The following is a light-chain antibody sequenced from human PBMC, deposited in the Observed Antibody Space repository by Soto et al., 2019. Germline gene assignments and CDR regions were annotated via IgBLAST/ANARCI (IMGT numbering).Light chain of an antibody. Sequence: ERVLTQSPATLSVSPGERATLSCRASQSVGSNLAWYQQKPGQVPRLLMYGVSTRATGVPARFSGSGSGPEFTLTISSLQSEDSALYYCQQYKDWPLTFGGGTKVEIK. CDR1: QSVGSN. CDR2: GVS. CDR3: QQYKDWPLT. V-gene: IGKV3-15*01. J-gene: IGKJ4*01.